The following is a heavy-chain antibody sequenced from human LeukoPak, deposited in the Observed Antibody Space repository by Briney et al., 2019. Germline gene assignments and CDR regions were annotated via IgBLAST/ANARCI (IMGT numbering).Heavy chain of an antibody. Sequence: GGSLRLSCAASGFTFSSYGMHWVRQAPGKGLEWVAVIPNDRRNNYYADSVKGRFTISRDSAKNSLYLQMNSLRAEDTALYYCAKTRGLDDSSGPVFDYWGQGTLVTVSS. CDR3: AKTRGLDDSSGPVFDY. V-gene: IGHV3-30*18. D-gene: IGHD3-22*01. CDR1: GFTFSSYG. J-gene: IGHJ4*02. CDR2: IPNDRRNN.